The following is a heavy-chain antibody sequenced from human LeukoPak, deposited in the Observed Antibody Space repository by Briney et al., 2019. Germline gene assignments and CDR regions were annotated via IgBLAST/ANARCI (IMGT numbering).Heavy chain of an antibody. CDR1: GFTFSSYA. D-gene: IGHD3-22*01. Sequence: GGSLRLSCAASGFTFSSYAMSGVRQAPGKGLEWVSAIRGSGDDTYYADSVKGRFTISRDNSKNTVYLEMNSLRADDTAVYYCAHSSGHYGKWGQGTLVTVSS. V-gene: IGHV3-23*01. CDR3: AHSSGHYGK. J-gene: IGHJ4*02. CDR2: IRGSGDDT.